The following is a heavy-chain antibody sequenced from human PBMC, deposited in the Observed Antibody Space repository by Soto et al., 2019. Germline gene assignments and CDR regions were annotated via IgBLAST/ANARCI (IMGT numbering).Heavy chain of an antibody. J-gene: IGHJ4*02. CDR1: GYTFTSYG. CDR2: ITTDKGKT. V-gene: IGHV1-18*01. CDR3: ATRSPAFDY. Sequence: QVQLVQAGPKVKKPGASVKVSCKTSGYTFTSYGISWVVQAPGQGLEWMGWITTDKGKTTYAQKFQGRVTMTTDTSTSTAYMELRSLRSDDTAVYYCATRSPAFDYWGQGTLVTVSS.